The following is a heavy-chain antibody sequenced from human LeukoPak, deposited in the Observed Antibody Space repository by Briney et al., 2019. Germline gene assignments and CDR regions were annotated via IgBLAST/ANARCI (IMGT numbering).Heavy chain of an antibody. V-gene: IGHV3-15*01. CDR2: IKSKIDGGSI. Sequence: GGSLRLSCVASGFTFSDAWMSWVRQAPGKGLEWVGRIKSKIDGGSIDYGAPVKGRFTISRDDSRNTLYLQMNSLKTEDTAVYYCTTRRQDGCWGQGTLVTVS. CDR3: TTRRQDGC. J-gene: IGHJ4*02. CDR1: GFTFSDAW. D-gene: IGHD6-25*01.